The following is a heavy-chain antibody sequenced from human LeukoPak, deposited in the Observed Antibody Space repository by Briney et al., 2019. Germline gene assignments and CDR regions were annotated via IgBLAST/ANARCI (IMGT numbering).Heavy chain of an antibody. Sequence: SGTLSLTCAVSGGSISSSNWWSWVRQPPGKGLEWIGEINHSGSTNYNPSLKSRVTISVDTSKNQFSLKLSSVTAADTAVYYCARREAVANYYYYYMDVWGKGTTVTISS. J-gene: IGHJ6*03. D-gene: IGHD4-23*01. CDR1: GGSISSSNW. V-gene: IGHV4-4*02. CDR2: INHSGST. CDR3: ARREAVANYYYYYMDV.